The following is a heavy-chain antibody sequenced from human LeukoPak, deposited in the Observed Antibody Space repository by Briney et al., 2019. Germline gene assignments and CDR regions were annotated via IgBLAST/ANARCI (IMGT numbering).Heavy chain of an antibody. J-gene: IGHJ4*02. CDR1: GFTFISYW. Sequence: GGSLRLSCAASGFTFISYWMHWVRQAPGKGLVWVSRINSDGSSTSYADSVKGRFTISRDNAKNTLYLQMNSLRAEDTAVYYCARESGSGSQIDYWGQGTLVTVSS. V-gene: IGHV3-74*01. CDR3: ARESGSGSQIDY. CDR2: INSDGSST. D-gene: IGHD3-10*01.